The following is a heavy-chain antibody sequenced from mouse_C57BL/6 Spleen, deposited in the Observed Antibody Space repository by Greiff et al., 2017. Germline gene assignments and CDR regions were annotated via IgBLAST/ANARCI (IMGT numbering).Heavy chain of an antibody. V-gene: IGHV1-72*01. CDR2: IDPNSGGT. J-gene: IGHJ1*03. Sequence: VQLQQPGAELVKPGASVKLSCKASGYTFTSYWMHWVKQRPGRGLEWIGRIDPNSGGTKYNEKFKSKATLTVDKPSSTAYMQLSSLTSEDSAAYYCERGGTYDGWYFDVWGTGTTVTVSS. D-gene: IGHD2-12*01. CDR1: GYTFTSYW. CDR3: ERGGTYDGWYFDV.